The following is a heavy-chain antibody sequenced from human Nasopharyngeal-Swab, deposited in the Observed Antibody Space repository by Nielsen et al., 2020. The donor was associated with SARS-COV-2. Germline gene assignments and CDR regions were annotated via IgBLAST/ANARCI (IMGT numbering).Heavy chain of an antibody. Sequence: VRQMPGKGLEWMGIINPSGGSTSYAQKFQGRVTMTRDTSTSTVYMELSSLRSEDTAVYYCARSYSGYDYVGYWGQGTLVTVSS. CDR3: ARSYSGYDYVGY. J-gene: IGHJ4*02. D-gene: IGHD5-12*01. CDR2: INPSGGST. V-gene: IGHV1-46*01.